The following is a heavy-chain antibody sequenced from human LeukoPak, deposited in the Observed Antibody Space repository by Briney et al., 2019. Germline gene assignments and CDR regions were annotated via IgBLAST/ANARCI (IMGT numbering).Heavy chain of an antibody. D-gene: IGHD3-10*01. J-gene: IGHJ6*02. V-gene: IGHV1-2*02. Sequence: ASVKVSCKASGYTFTGYYMHWVRQAPGQGLEWMGWINPNSGGTNYAQKFQGRVTMTGDTSISTAYMELSRLRSDDTAVYYCARVVLYGSGRLSWPNYGMDVWGQGTTVTVSS. CDR1: GYTFTGYY. CDR3: ARVVLYGSGRLSWPNYGMDV. CDR2: INPNSGGT.